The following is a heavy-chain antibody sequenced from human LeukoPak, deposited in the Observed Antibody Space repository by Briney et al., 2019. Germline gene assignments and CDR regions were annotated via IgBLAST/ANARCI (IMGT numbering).Heavy chain of an antibody. CDR2: INTNTGNP. Sequence: GASVKVSCKASGYTFTDYTINWVRQAPGQGLEWMGWINTNTGNPTYAQGFTGRFVFSLDTSVSTTYLQISSLKAEGTAVYYCARVSPPRADRKQWGRPLYYFDYWGQGTLVTVSS. CDR1: GYTFTDYT. J-gene: IGHJ4*02. D-gene: IGHD1-26*01. CDR3: ARVSPPRADRKQWGRPLYYFDY. V-gene: IGHV7-4-1*02.